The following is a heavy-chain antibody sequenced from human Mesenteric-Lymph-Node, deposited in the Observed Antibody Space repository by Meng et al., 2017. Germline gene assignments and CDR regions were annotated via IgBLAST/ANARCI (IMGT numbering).Heavy chain of an antibody. CDR1: GGSISSGDYY. Sequence: QLQLQESASGPVKPSQTLSLTCTVSGGSISSGDYYWSWIRQPPGKGLEWIGYIYYSGSTYSNASLKNRVTISIDRSKNQFSLKLSSVTAADTAVYYCARDRKHYGERGWFDPWGQGTLVTVSS. J-gene: IGHJ5*02. V-gene: IGHV4-30-4*01. CDR3: ARDRKHYGERGWFDP. CDR2: IYYSGST. D-gene: IGHD4-17*01.